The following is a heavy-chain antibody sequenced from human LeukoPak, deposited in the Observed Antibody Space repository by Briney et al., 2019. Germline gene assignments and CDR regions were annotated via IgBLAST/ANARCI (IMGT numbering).Heavy chain of an antibody. V-gene: IGHV3-21*01. CDR2: ISSSSSYI. CDR1: GFTFSSYS. Sequence: GGSLRLSCAASGFTFSSYSMNWVRQAPGKGLEWVSSISSSSSYIYYADSVRGRFTISRDNAKNSLYLQMNSLRAEDTAVYYCARDLKRRVYYDSGGSDDAFDIWGQGTMVTVSS. J-gene: IGHJ3*02. D-gene: IGHD3-22*01. CDR3: ARDLKRRVYYDSGGSDDAFDI.